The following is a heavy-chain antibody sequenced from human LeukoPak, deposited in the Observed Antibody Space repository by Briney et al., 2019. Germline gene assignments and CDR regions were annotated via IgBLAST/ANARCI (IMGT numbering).Heavy chain of an antibody. V-gene: IGHV4-61*02. CDR3: ARGQRYYYDSSGYNWFDP. CDR1: GGSISSGSYY. J-gene: IGHJ5*02. CDR2: IYTSGST. D-gene: IGHD3-22*01. Sequence: SETLSLTCTVSGGSISSGSYYWSWIRQPAGKGLEWIGRIYTSGSTNYNPSLKIRVTISVDTSKNQFSLKLSSVTAADTAVYYCARGQRYYYDSSGYNWFDPWGQGTLVTVSS.